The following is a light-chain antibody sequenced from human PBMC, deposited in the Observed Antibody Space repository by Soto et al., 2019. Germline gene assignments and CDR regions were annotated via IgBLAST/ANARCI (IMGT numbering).Light chain of an antibody. J-gene: IGKJ5*01. CDR1: QSVSNN. V-gene: IGKV3D-15*01. Sequence: LQHSPGTLSLSPWERATLRLRASQSVSNNYLAWYQQKPGQAPRLLIYGASTRATGIPERFSGSGSGTEFTLTISSLQSEDFAVYFCQQYNNWPSFGQGTRLEI. CDR2: GAS. CDR3: QQYNNWPS.